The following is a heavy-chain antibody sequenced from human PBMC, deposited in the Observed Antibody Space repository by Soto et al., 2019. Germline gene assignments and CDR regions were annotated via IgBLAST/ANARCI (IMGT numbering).Heavy chain of an antibody. V-gene: IGHV2-70*12. CDR1: GFSLSTTGMC. J-gene: IGHJ4*02. D-gene: IGHD6-19*01. CDR2: IDWDDDK. Sequence: SGPTLVNPTQTLTLTCTLSGFSLSTTGMCVSWIRQPPGKALEWLARIDWDDDKYYSTSLKSRLTITKDTSKNQVVLTMTNMDPVDTATYYCAHRSVAVAAPDYWGQGTLVTVSS. CDR3: AHRSVAVAAPDY.